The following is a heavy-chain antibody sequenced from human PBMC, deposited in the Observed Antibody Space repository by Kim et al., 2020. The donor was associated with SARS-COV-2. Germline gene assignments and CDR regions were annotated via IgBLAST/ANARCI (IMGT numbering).Heavy chain of an antibody. D-gene: IGHD1-26*01. J-gene: IGHJ5*02. CDR3: ASPIGP. V-gene: IGHV3-21*01. CDR2: SSSSYI. Sequence: SSSSYIYYADSVKGRFTISRDNAKNSLYLQMNSLRAEDTAVYYCASPIGPWGQGTLVTVSS.